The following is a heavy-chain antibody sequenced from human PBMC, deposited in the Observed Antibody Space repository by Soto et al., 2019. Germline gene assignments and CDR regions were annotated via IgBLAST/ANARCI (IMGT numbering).Heavy chain of an antibody. CDR3: ARDPGFRSDY. V-gene: IGHV1-18*01. J-gene: IGHJ4*02. D-gene: IGHD3-9*01. CDR2: ISAYNGNT. Sequence: QVQLVQSGAEVKKPGASVKVSCKASGYIFTSYGISWVRQAPGQGLEWMGWISAYNGNTTYAQKLPGRITLTTDPSTSPAYMELRSLRSDDTAVYYCARDPGFRSDYWGQGTLVTVSS. CDR1: GYIFTSYG.